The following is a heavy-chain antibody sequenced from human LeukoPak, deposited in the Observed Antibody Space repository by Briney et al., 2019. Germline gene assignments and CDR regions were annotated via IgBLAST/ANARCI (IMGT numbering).Heavy chain of an antibody. CDR2: ISGSGSST. D-gene: IGHD6-19*01. CDR1: GFTCSSYA. J-gene: IGHJ4*02. V-gene: IGHV3-23*01. Sequence: GGSLSLSCVASGFTCSSYAMSWVRQAPGKGLEWVSPISGSGSSTYYADSVKGRFTISRDNSKNTLYLQMNSLRAEDRAVYYCAKGVAVASPYYFGYWGQGTLVTVSS. CDR3: AKGVAVASPYYFGY.